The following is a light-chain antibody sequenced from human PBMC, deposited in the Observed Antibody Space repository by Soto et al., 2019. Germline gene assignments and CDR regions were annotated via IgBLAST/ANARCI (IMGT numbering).Light chain of an antibody. V-gene: IGKV3-11*01. CDR2: GVS. J-gene: IGKJ4*01. CDR1: QSVTSN. Sequence: EIVLTQSSATLSLSPGERATLSCRASQSVTSNALAWYQQKPGQAPRLLIYGVSSRATGIPDRFSGSGSGTDFTLTISSLEPEDFAVSYCQQRSKWPLTFGGGTKVDIK. CDR3: QQRSKWPLT.